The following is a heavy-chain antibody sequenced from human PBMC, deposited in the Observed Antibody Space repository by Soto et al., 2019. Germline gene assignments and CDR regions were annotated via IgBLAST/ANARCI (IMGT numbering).Heavy chain of an antibody. D-gene: IGHD2-21*02. CDR3: ARYSGDGGYFDY. Sequence: QVQLVESGGGVVQPGRSLRLSCAASGFTFSSYGMHWVRQAPGKGLEWVAVIWYDGSNKYYADSVKGRFTISRDNSKNTLYLQMNSLRAEDTAVYYCARYSGDGGYFDYWGQGTLVTVSS. V-gene: IGHV3-33*01. CDR2: IWYDGSNK. J-gene: IGHJ4*02. CDR1: GFTFSSYG.